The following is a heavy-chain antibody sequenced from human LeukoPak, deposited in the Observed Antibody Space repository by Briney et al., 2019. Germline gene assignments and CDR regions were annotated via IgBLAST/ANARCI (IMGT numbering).Heavy chain of an antibody. CDR1: GGSISSSSYY. J-gene: IGHJ5*02. Sequence: SETLSLTCTVSGGSISSSSYYWGWIRQPPGKGLEWIGSIYYSGSTYYNPSLKSRVTISVDTSKNQFSLKLSSVTAADTAVYYCARGFFTSSNWEPLGWFDPWGQGTLVTVSS. D-gene: IGHD6-13*01. CDR2: IYYSGST. CDR3: ARGFFTSSNWEPLGWFDP. V-gene: IGHV4-39*07.